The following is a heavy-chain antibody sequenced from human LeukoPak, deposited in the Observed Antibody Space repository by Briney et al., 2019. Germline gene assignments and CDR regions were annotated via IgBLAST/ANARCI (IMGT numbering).Heavy chain of an antibody. CDR2: IIPIFGTA. V-gene: IGHV1-69*01. D-gene: IGHD1-1*01. CDR1: GGTFSSYA. J-gene: IGHJ6*02. Sequence: SVKVSCKASGGTFSSYAISWVRQAPGQGLEWMGGIIPIFGTANYAQKFQGRVTITADESTSAAYMELSSLRSEDTAVYYCARDPHSNDDRYGMDVWGQGTTVTVSS. CDR3: ARDPHSNDDRYGMDV.